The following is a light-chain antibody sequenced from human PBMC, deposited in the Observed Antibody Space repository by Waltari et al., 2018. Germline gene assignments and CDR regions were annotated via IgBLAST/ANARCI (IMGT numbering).Light chain of an antibody. CDR1: RSNIGSNY. V-gene: IGLV1-47*01. CDR3: AAWDDSLSGRV. CDR2: RNN. J-gene: IGLJ3*02. Sequence: QSVLTQPPSASGTPGQRVTISCSGSRSNIGSNYVYWYQQLPGTAPKLLIYRNNQRPSGVPYRFSGSKSGTSSSLSIGGLRSEDEADYYCAAWDDSLSGRVFGGGTKVTVL.